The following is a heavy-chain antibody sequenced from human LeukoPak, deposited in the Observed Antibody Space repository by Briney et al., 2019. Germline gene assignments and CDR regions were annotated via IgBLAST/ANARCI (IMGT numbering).Heavy chain of an antibody. Sequence: ASVKVSCKASGYTFTSYYMHCVRQAPGQGLEWMGIINPSGGSTSYAQKFQGRVTMTRDTSTSTVYMELSSLRSEDTAVYYCARAPGRQYQLLPDYYYGMDVWGQGTTVTVSS. CDR3: ARAPGRQYQLLPDYYYGMDV. D-gene: IGHD2-2*01. CDR2: INPSGGST. CDR1: GYTFTSYY. J-gene: IGHJ6*02. V-gene: IGHV1-46*01.